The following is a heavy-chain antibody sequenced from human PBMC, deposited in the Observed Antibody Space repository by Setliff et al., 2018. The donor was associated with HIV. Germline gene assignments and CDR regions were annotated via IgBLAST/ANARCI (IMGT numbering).Heavy chain of an antibody. Sequence: GGSLRLSCAASGFTFSNAWMSWVRQAPGKGLEWVGRIQSKTDGGATDYAAPEKGRFTISRDDSKNTLYLQLNSLKTEDTALYYCTAVREGWGQGTLVTVSS. CDR1: GFTFSNAW. V-gene: IGHV3-15*01. CDR2: IQSKTDGGAT. D-gene: IGHD1-26*01. CDR3: TAVREG. J-gene: IGHJ4*02.